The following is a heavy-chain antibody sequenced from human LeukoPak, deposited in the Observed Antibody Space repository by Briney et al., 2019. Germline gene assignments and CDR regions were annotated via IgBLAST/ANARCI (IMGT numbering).Heavy chain of an antibody. CDR2: ISSSGSSI. CDR3: ARGYDILTGYFRGGFDY. V-gene: IGHV3-48*03. J-gene: IGHJ4*02. Sequence: GGSLRLSCAASGLTFSSYEMNWVRQAPGKGLEWVSYISSSGSSIYYADSVKGRFTISRDNAKKSLYLQMNSLRAEDTAVYYCARGYDILTGYFRGGFDYWGQGTLVTVSP. D-gene: IGHD3-9*01. CDR1: GLTFSSYE.